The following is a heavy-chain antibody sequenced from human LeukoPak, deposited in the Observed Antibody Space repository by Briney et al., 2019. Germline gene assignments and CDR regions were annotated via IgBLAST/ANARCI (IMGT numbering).Heavy chain of an antibody. CDR2: IYYSGST. Sequence: SETLSLTCTVSGGSISSNSYYWGWIRQPPGKGLEWIGSIYYSGSTYYNPSLKSRVTISVDTSKNHFSLKLSSVTAADTAVYYCARERLEGYSYGSIGVWGQGTLVTVSS. CDR1: GGSISSNSYY. D-gene: IGHD5-18*01. CDR3: ARERLEGYSYGSIGV. J-gene: IGHJ4*02. V-gene: IGHV4-39*02.